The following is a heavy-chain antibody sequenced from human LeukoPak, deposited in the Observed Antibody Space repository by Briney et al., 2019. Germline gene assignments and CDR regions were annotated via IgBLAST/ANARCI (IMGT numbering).Heavy chain of an antibody. V-gene: IGHV4-4*02. Sequence: GSLRLSCAASGFTFSSYEMDWVRQAPGKGREGIGEIYHSGSTNYNPSLKSLVTISVDKSKNQFSLNLSSVTAADTAVYYCARDRRYYDSSAYIRGFDYWGQGTLVTVSS. CDR1: GFTFSSYE. J-gene: IGHJ4*02. CDR2: IYHSGST. CDR3: ARDRRYYDSSAYIRGFDY. D-gene: IGHD3-22*01.